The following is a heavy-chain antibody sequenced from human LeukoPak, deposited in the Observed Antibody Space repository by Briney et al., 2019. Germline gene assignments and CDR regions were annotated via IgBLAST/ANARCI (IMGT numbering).Heavy chain of an antibody. CDR1: GYTFTGYY. J-gene: IGHJ3*02. CDR2: INPNSGGT. D-gene: IGHD6-19*01. Sequence: ASVKVSCKASGYTFTGYYMHWVRQAPGQGLEWMGWINPNSGGTNYAQKFQGRVTMTRDTSISTAYMELSRLRSDDTAVYYCARDRPPYSSGWLNAFDIWGQGTMVTVSS. V-gene: IGHV1-2*02. CDR3: ARDRPPYSSGWLNAFDI.